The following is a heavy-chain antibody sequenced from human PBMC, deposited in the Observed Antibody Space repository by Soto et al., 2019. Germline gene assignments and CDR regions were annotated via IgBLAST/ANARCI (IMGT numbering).Heavy chain of an antibody. CDR1: GGSISSYY. Sequence: SETLSLTCTVSGGSISSYYWSWIRQPPGKGLEWIGYIYYSGSTNYNPSLKSRVTISVDTSKNQFSLKLSSVTAADTAVYYCASSGEMATTKDAFDIWGQGTMVTVSS. V-gene: IGHV4-59*01. D-gene: IGHD5-12*01. CDR3: ASSGEMATTKDAFDI. CDR2: IYYSGST. J-gene: IGHJ3*02.